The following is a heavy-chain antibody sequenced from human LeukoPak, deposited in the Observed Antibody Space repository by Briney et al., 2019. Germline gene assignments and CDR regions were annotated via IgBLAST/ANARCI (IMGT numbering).Heavy chain of an antibody. Sequence: ASVRVSCKASGYTLTTYGLSWVRQAPGQGLEWVGWISGNSVNTNPAQNLQGRVTLTKDTPTNTAYMELRSLRSDDTAVYFCARVAGSHYMDVWGKGTTVTVSS. CDR3: ARVAGSHYMDV. J-gene: IGHJ6*03. D-gene: IGHD2-15*01. CDR1: GYTLTTYG. V-gene: IGHV1-18*01. CDR2: ISGNSVNT.